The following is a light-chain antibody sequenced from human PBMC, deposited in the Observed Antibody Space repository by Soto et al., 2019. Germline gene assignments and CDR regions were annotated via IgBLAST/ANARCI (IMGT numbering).Light chain of an antibody. CDR1: SSDIGRYNL. Sequence: QSALTQPASVSGSPGQSFTISCTGTSSDIGRYNLVSWYQQHPGKAPKLIIYEDIERPSGVSDRFSGSKSGNTASLTISGLQTEDEADYYCCSYAGGASVVFGGRTKLTVL. CDR2: EDI. CDR3: CSYAGGASVV. J-gene: IGLJ2*01. V-gene: IGLV2-23*01.